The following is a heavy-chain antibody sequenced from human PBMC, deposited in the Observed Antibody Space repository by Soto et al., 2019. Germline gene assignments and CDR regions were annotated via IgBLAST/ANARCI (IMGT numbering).Heavy chain of an antibody. CDR1: GYTFTSYA. CDR3: ARNLLVYDILTGYYMAYYFAY. D-gene: IGHD3-9*01. J-gene: IGHJ4*02. CDR2: INAGNGNT. Sequence: ASVKVSSKASGYTFTSYAMHWVRQAPGQRLEWMGWINAGNGNTKYSQKFQGRVTITRDTSASTAYMELSSLRSEDTAVYYCARNLLVYDILTGYYMAYYFAYWGQGPLVTVSS. V-gene: IGHV1-3*01.